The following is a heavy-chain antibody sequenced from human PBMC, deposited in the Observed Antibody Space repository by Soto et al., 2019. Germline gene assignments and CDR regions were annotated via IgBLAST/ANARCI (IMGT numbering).Heavy chain of an antibody. CDR1: GGSISSSNW. Sequence: PSESLSLTCAVSGGSISSSNWWSRVRQPPGKGLEWIGEIYHSGSTNYNPSLKSRVTISVDKSKNQFSLKLSSVTAADTAVYYCAKVSGSYYYGMDVWGQGTTVT. CDR2: IYHSGST. J-gene: IGHJ6*02. CDR3: AKVSGSYYYGMDV. D-gene: IGHD1-26*01. V-gene: IGHV4-4*02.